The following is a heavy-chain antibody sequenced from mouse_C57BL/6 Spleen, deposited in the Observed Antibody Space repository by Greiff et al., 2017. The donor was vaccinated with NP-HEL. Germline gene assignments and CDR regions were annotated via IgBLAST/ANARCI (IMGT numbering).Heavy chain of an antibody. CDR3: ARGGLATVVVVPYFDY. CDR2: INTNNGGT. V-gene: IGHV1-18*01. Sequence: DVQLQESGPELVKPGASVKIPCKASGYTYTDYNMDWVKQSHGKSLEWIGDINTNNGGTIYNQKFKGKATLTVDKSSSPAYMELSSRTSEDTVFYYCARGGLATVVVVPYFDYWGQGTTLTVSS. CDR1: GYTYTDYN. J-gene: IGHJ2*01. D-gene: IGHD1-1*01.